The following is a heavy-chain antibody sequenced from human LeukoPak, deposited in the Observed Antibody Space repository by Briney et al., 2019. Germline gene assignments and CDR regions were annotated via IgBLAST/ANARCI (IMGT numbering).Heavy chain of an antibody. CDR2: MYYSGST. Sequence: SSETLSLTCTVSGGSISSYYWSWIRQPPGKGLEWIGYMYYSGSTNYNPSLKSRVTISVDTSKNQFSLKLSSVTAADTAVYYCARVPHYYDSSGYYYNWFDPWGQGTLVTVSS. V-gene: IGHV4-59*01. J-gene: IGHJ5*02. CDR1: GGSISSYY. CDR3: ARVPHYYDSSGYYYNWFDP. D-gene: IGHD3-22*01.